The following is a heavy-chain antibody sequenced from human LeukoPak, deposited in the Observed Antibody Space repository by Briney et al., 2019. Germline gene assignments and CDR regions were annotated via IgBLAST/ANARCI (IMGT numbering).Heavy chain of an antibody. CDR3: ARDIELSC. D-gene: IGHD1-26*01. CDR2: ISASGGNS. Sequence: GGSLRLSCEASGFTLSDSAMSWVRQASGRGLEWVSLISASGGNSYYADSVKGRFTVSRDSSKNTLHLQMNSLRAEDTAVYYCARDIELSCWGQGTLVTVSS. CDR1: GFTLSDSA. J-gene: IGHJ4*02. V-gene: IGHV3-23*01.